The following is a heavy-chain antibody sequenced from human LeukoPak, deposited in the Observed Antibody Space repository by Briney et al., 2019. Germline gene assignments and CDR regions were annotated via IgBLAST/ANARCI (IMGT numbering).Heavy chain of an antibody. Sequence: GGSLRLSCVTSGFTFSSSGMHWVRQVPGKGLEWVADIWYDGSRKFYTDSVKDRFTVSRDNVKNTLYLQMDSLSVADTAVYYCAKDADQYADSYYDWWGQGTLVTVSS. CDR3: AKDADQYADSYYDW. CDR2: IWYDGSRK. CDR1: GFTFSSSG. D-gene: IGHD4-17*01. V-gene: IGHV3-33*06. J-gene: IGHJ4*02.